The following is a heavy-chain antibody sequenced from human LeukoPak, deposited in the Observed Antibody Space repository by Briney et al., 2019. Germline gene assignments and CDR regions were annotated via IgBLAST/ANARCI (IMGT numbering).Heavy chain of an antibody. D-gene: IGHD2-2*01. CDR1: GYTFTSYY. CDR3: ARGANLVAPAADAFDI. J-gene: IGHJ3*02. Sequence: GASVKVSCKASGYTFTSYYMHWVRQAPGQGLEWMGWINPNSGGTNYAQKFQGRVTMTRDTSISTAYMELSRLRSDATAVYYCARGANLVAPAADAFDIWAQGTMVTVSS. V-gene: IGHV1-2*02. CDR2: INPNSGGT.